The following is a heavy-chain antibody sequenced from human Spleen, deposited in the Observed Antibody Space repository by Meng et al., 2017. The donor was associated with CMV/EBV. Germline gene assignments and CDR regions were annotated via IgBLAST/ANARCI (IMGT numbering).Heavy chain of an antibody. J-gene: IGHJ4*02. CDR1: GGSVSSGSYY. Sequence: CNVSGGSVSSGSYYWGWIRQPPGKGLEWIGYIYYSGSTNYNPSLKSRVTISVDTSKNQFSLKLSSVTAADTAVYYCAGAQSTDPPGYWGQGTLVTVSS. CDR3: AGAQSTDPPGY. V-gene: IGHV4-61*01. D-gene: IGHD4-11*01. CDR2: IYYSGST.